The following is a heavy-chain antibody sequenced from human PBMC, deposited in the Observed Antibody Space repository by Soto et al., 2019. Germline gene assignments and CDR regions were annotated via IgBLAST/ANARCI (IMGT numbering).Heavy chain of an antibody. J-gene: IGHJ4*02. Sequence: SETLSLTCTVSGGSISSGAHYWSWIRQHPGKGLEWIGYIYYSGSTYYNPSLKSRLSISVDTSKNQFSLKLSSVTAADTAVYYCAGGRSGLNAESFDYWGQGTLVTVSS. V-gene: IGHV4-31*03. D-gene: IGHD1-26*01. CDR2: IYYSGST. CDR1: GGSISSGAHY. CDR3: AGGRSGLNAESFDY.